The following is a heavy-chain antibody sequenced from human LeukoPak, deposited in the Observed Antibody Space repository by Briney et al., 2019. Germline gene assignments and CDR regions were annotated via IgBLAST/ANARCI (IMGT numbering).Heavy chain of an antibody. V-gene: IGHV3-48*03. CDR3: ARDRRIRGTYYYYGMDV. J-gene: IGHJ6*02. CDR1: GFTFSSYE. Sequence: GGSLRLSCAVSGFTFSSYEMNWVRQAPGKGLGWVSFISSRGNTIYYADSAKGRFIISRDNAKNSVYLQMNSLRAEDTAVYYCARDRRIRGTYYYYGMDVWGHGTTVTVSS. D-gene: IGHD3-16*01. CDR2: ISSRGNTI.